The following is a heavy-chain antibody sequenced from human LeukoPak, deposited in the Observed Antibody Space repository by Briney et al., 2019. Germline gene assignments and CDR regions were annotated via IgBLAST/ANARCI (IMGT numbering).Heavy chain of an antibody. CDR1: GFTFSTYW. CDR2: IKQDGSEK. CDR3: AKDQASIFAEYFQH. J-gene: IGHJ1*01. V-gene: IGHV3-7*03. Sequence: GGSLRLSCAASGFTFSTYWMTWVRQAPGKGLEWVANIKQDGSEKFYVDSVTGRFTISRDSSKNSLYLQMNSLRTEDTALYYCAKDQASIFAEYFQHWGQGTLVTVSS.